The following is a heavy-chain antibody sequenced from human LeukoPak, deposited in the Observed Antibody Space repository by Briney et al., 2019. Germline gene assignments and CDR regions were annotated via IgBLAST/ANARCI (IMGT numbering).Heavy chain of an antibody. CDR3: AKWGDYDVLTGYYVSDY. J-gene: IGHJ4*02. Sequence: PGASLRLSCAASGFTFSNYAMSWVRQAPGKGLEWVSAITGSGGNTYYADSVKGRFTISSDNSKNTLYLQMNSLRAEDTAVYYCAKWGDYDVLTGYYVSDYWGQGTLVTVSS. D-gene: IGHD3-9*01. CDR1: GFTFSNYA. V-gene: IGHV3-23*01. CDR2: ITGSGGNT.